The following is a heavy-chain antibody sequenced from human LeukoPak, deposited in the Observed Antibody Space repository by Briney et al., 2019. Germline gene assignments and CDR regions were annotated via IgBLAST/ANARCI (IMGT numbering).Heavy chain of an antibody. D-gene: IGHD2-2*01. Sequence: GASVKVSCKASGYTFTSYGTSWVRQAPGQGLEWMGWISAYNGNTNYAQKLQGRVTMTTDTSTSTAYMELRSLRSDDTAVYYCARATLPDIVVVPAARRYYYYYMDVWGKGTTVTVSS. CDR2: ISAYNGNT. V-gene: IGHV1-18*01. CDR3: ARATLPDIVVVPAARRYYYYYMDV. CDR1: GYTFTSYG. J-gene: IGHJ6*03.